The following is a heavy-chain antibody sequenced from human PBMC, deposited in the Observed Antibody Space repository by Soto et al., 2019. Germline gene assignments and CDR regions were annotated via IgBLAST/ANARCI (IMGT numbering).Heavy chain of an antibody. J-gene: IGHJ5*01. V-gene: IGHV4-4*07. CDR1: CASISAYY. CDR2: VYVTGTT. D-gene: IGHD6-19*01. Sequence: SETLSLTCTVSCASISAYYWSWIRQPAGQALEWIGRVYVTGTTYFNPSLKSRVTMSVDTSNNQVSLKLSSVTAADSAIYYCARDGEYTSGWYSFDSWGPGTLVTVSS. CDR3: ARDGEYTSGWYSFDS.